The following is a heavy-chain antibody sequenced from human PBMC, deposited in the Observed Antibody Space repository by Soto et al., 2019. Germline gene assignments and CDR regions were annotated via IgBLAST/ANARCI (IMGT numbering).Heavy chain of an antibody. CDR1: GFTFGDYA. V-gene: IGHV3-49*03. CDR3: TRDDCGGDCYTDY. D-gene: IGHD2-21*02. Sequence: GGSLRLSCTASGFTFGDYAMSWFRQAPGKGLEWVGFIRSKAYGGTTEYAASVKGRFTISRDDSKSIAYLQMNSLKTEDTAVYYCTRDDCGGDCYTDYWGQGTLVNVS. CDR2: IRSKAYGGTT. J-gene: IGHJ4*02.